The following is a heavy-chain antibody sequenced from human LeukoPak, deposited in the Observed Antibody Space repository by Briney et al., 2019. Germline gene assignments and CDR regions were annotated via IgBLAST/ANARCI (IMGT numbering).Heavy chain of an antibody. CDR1: GFTFSSYG. CDR2: ISGSGGTT. J-gene: IGHJ6*03. Sequence: GGSLRLSCAASGFTFSSYGMRWVRQAPGKGLEWVSAISGSGGTTYYADSVKGRFTISRDNSKKTMYLQMKSLRAEDTAVYYCARGGSWSIYYYMDVWGKGTTVTVSS. D-gene: IGHD6-13*01. V-gene: IGHV3-23*01. CDR3: ARGGSWSIYYYMDV.